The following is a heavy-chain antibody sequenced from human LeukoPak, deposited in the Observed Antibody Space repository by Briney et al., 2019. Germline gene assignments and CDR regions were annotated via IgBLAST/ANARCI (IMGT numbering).Heavy chain of an antibody. CDR2: IYYSGST. V-gene: IGHV4-59*01. J-gene: IGHJ6*02. Sequence: PSETLSLTCTVSGGSISSYYWSWIRQPPGKRLEWIGYIYYSGSTNYNPSLKSRVTISVDTSKNQFSLKLSSVTAADTAVCYCARDSTSYYYYYGMDVWGQGTTVTVSS. CDR1: GGSISSYY. D-gene: IGHD2-2*01. CDR3: ARDSTSYYYYYGMDV.